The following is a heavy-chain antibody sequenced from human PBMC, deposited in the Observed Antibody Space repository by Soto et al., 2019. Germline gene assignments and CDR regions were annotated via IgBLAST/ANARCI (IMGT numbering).Heavy chain of an antibody. CDR2: IYHSGSP. V-gene: IGHV4-30-2*01. D-gene: IGHD4-17*01. CDR1: GGXISSGGYS. J-gene: IGHJ6*02. Sequence: SETLSLTCAVSGGXISSGGYSWSWIRQPPGKGLEWIGYIYHSGSPYYNPSLKSRVTISVDRSKNQFSLKLSSVTAADTAVYYCGRAHYGDYGYGMDVWGQGTTVTVSS. CDR3: GRAHYGDYGYGMDV.